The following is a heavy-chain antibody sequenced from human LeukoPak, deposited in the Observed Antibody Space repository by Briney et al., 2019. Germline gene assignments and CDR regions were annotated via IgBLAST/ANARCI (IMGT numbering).Heavy chain of an antibody. CDR3: ARRRVGVVIYYYYYYMDV. CDR1: GGSISSSSYY. Sequence: PSETLSPTCTVSGGSISSSSYYWGWIRQPPGKGLEWIGSIYYSGSTYYNPSLKSRVTISVDTSKNQFSLKLSSVTAADTAVYYCARRRVGVVIYYYYYYMDVWGKGTTVTVSS. V-gene: IGHV4-39*01. CDR2: IYYSGST. J-gene: IGHJ6*03. D-gene: IGHD3-3*01.